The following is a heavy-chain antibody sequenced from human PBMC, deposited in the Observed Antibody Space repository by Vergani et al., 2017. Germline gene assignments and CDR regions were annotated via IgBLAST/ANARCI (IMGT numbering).Heavy chain of an antibody. Sequence: QVQLQESGPRLVRPSQTLSLTCTVSGGPINTGAYYWSWLRQPAGKGLEWIGRVYTSGMTNYNPSLKSRVTILVDRSKNQFSLKLSSVTAADTAVYYCARLDGSSTSCYNRGWFDPWGQGTLVTVSS. J-gene: IGHJ5*02. D-gene: IGHD2-2*02. V-gene: IGHV4-61*02. CDR3: ARLDGSSTSCYNRGWFDP. CDR1: GGPINTGAYY. CDR2: VYTSGMT.